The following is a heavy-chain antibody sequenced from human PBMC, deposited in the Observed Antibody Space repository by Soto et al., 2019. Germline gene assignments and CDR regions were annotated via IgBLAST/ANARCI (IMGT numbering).Heavy chain of an antibody. V-gene: IGHV4-31*03. CDR2: IYYSGST. CDR3: ARVTVDDYVAWFDP. J-gene: IGHJ5*02. D-gene: IGHD4-17*01. Sequence: QVQLQESGPGLVKPSQTLSLTCTVSGGSISSGGYYWSWIRQHPGKGLEWIGYIYYSGSTYYNPSLKSRVTISVDTSKNQFSLKLSSVTAADTAVYYCARVTVDDYVAWFDPWGQGTLVTVSS. CDR1: GGSISSGGYY.